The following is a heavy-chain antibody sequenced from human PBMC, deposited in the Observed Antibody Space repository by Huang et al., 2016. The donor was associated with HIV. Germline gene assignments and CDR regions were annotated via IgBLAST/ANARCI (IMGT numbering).Heavy chain of an antibody. V-gene: IGHV4-61*09. D-gene: IGHD2-15*01. CDR1: GSYY. CDR3: AREGPMVQGSIDY. CDR2: IYTTGTT. Sequence: GSYYWSWIRQPAGKGLEWIGHIYTTGTTNYNHSFESRVTISVDTSKNQFSLKLSSVTAADTAVYYCAREGPMVQGSIDYWGQGTLVTVSS. J-gene: IGHJ4*02.